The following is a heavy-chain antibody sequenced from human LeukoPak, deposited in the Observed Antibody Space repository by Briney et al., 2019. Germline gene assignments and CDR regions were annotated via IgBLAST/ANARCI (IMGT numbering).Heavy chain of an antibody. Sequence: ASVKVSCKASGYTFTSYGISWVRQAPGQGLEWMGWISAYNGNTNYAQKLQGRVTMTTDTSTSTAYMELRSLRSDDTAVYYCARESSGWDNWYFDLWGRGTLVTVSS. CDR3: ARESSGWDNWYFDL. V-gene: IGHV1-18*01. D-gene: IGHD6-19*01. CDR2: ISAYNGNT. J-gene: IGHJ2*01. CDR1: GYTFTSYG.